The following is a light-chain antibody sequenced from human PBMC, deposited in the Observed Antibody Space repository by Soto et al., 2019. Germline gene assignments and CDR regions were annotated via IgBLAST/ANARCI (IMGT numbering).Light chain of an antibody. V-gene: IGKV1-5*01. CDR2: DAS. Sequence: DIQMTQSPSTLSASVGDRVTITCRASQSINRRLAWYQQKPGKAPNLLIYDASTLEGGVPARFSGGDSGTEFTLTISSLQPDDFTTFYCQQYNSYPWTFGQGTKVEIK. J-gene: IGKJ1*01. CDR3: QQYNSYPWT. CDR1: QSINRR.